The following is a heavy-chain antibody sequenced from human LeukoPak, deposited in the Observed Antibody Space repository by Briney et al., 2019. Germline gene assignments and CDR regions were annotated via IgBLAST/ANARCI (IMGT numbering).Heavy chain of an antibody. V-gene: IGHV3-66*01. CDR3: ARDGGGELSSPFDY. CDR2: IYSGGST. Sequence: GGSLRLSCAASGLTVSSNYMSWVRQAPGKGLEWVSVIYSGGSTYYADSVKGRFTISRDNSKNTLYLQMNSLRAEDTAVYYCARDGGGELSSPFDYWGQGTLVTVSS. D-gene: IGHD3-16*02. J-gene: IGHJ4*02. CDR1: GLTVSSNY.